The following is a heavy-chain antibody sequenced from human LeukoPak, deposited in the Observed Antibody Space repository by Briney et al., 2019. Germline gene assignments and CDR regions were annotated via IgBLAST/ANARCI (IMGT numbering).Heavy chain of an antibody. CDR1: GYTLTELS. D-gene: IGHD3-3*01. CDR2: INPNSGGT. V-gene: IGHV1-2*02. Sequence: ASVKVSCKVSGYTLTELSMHWVRQAPGQGLEWMGWINPNSGGTNYAQKFQGRVTMTRDTSISTAYMELSRLRSDDTAVYYCARDPWGYDFWSGYRGAFDPWGQGTLVTVSS. J-gene: IGHJ5*02. CDR3: ARDPWGYDFWSGYRGAFDP.